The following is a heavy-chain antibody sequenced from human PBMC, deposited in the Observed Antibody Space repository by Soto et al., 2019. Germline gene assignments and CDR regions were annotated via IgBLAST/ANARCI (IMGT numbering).Heavy chain of an antibody. D-gene: IGHD2-2*01. Sequence: GGSLRLSCAASGFTFSDYYMSWIRQAPGKGLEWVSYISSSGSTIYYADSVKGRFTISRDNAKNSLYLQMNSLRAEDTAVYYCARKDCSSTSCYVRGGWFDPWGQGTLVTVSS. CDR2: ISSSGSTI. V-gene: IGHV3-11*01. CDR1: GFTFSDYY. J-gene: IGHJ5*02. CDR3: ARKDCSSTSCYVRGGWFDP.